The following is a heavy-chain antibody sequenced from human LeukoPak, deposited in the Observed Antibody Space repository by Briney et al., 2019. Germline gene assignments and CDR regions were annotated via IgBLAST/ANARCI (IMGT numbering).Heavy chain of an antibody. J-gene: IGHJ4*02. D-gene: IGHD6-6*01. CDR3: AKDIAARRGPDY. CDR2: ISGSGGST. V-gene: IGHV3-23*01. CDR1: GFTFSSYA. Sequence: GGSLRLSCAASGFTFSSYAMSWVRQAPGKGLEWVSAISGSGGSTYYADSMKGRFTISRDNSKNTLYLQMNSLRAEDTAVYYCAKDIAARRGPDYWGQGTLVTVSS.